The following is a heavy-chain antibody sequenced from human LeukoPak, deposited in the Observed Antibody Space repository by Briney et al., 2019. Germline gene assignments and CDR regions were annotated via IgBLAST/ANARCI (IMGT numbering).Heavy chain of an antibody. J-gene: IGHJ4*02. CDR3: ARDVVSLDWLLHMGYLDF. CDR1: GFSFSSNW. V-gene: IGHV3-7*01. D-gene: IGHD3/OR15-3a*01. Sequence: GGSLRLSCVASGFSFSSNWMTWVRQAPGKGLEWVANMNQDGSEKYYVDSVKGRFTISRDDAKSSLYLQMNSLRAEDTAVYYCARDVVSLDWLLHMGYLDFWGQGALVTVSS. CDR2: MNQDGSEK.